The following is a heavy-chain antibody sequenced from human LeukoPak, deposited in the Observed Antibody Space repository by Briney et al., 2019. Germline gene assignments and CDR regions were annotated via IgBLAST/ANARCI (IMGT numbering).Heavy chain of an antibody. D-gene: IGHD1-26*01. CDR2: IYYSGST. Sequence: SSETLSLTCTVSGGSISSSSYYWGWIRQPPGKGLEWIGSIYYSGSTYYNPSLKSRVTISVDTSKNQFSLKLSSVTAADTAVYYCARVPRVIIVGATEWGYYFDYWGQGTLVTVSS. J-gene: IGHJ4*02. CDR1: GGSISSSSYY. CDR3: ARVPRVIIVGATEWGYYFDY. V-gene: IGHV4-39*01.